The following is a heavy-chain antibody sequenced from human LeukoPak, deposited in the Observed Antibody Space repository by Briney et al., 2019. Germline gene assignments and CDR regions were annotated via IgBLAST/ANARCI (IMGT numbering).Heavy chain of an antibody. CDR1: GYTFTKYG. CDR3: TRDRRRTMVRGVRPFDY. Sequence: ASVKVSCKASGYTFTKYGVSWVRQAPGQGLEGMGWIGTHTGNRNYVKKFQGRVTLTTETSTSTAYMELKSLRSDDTAVYYCTRDRRRTMVRGVRPFDYWGQGTLVTVSS. D-gene: IGHD3-10*01. CDR2: IGTHTGNR. V-gene: IGHV1-18*01. J-gene: IGHJ4*02.